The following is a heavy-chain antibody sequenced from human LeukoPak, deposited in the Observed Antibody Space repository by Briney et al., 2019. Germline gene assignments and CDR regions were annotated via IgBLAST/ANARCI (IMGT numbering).Heavy chain of an antibody. CDR3: ARFLKLRGSGTPVRYYYYYMDV. CDR1: GGSFSGYY. D-gene: IGHD3-10*01. CDR2: INHSGST. J-gene: IGHJ6*03. V-gene: IGHV4-34*01. Sequence: PSETLSLTCAVYGGSFSGYYWSWIRQPPGKGLEWIGEINHSGSTNYNPSLKSRVTISVDTSKNQFSLKLSSVTAADTAVYYCARFLKLRGSGTPVRYYYYYMDVWGKGTTVTVSS.